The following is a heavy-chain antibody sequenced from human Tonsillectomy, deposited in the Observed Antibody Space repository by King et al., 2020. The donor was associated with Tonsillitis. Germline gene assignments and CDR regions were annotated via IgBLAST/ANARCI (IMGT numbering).Heavy chain of an antibody. CDR1: GYTFTGYY. CDR2: INPNSGGT. D-gene: IGHD3-16*01. CDR3: ARGVVGEGESNWFDP. J-gene: IGHJ5*02. V-gene: IGHV1-2*02. Sequence: QLVQSGAEVKKPGASVKVSCKASGYTFTGYYMHWVRQAPGQGLEWMGWINPNSGGTNYAQKFQGRVTMTRDTSISTAYMELSRLRSDDTAVYYCARGVVGEGESNWFDPWGQGTLVTVSS.